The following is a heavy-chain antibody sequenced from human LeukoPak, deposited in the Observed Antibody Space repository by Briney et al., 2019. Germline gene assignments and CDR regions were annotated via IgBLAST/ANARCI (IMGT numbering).Heavy chain of an antibody. Sequence: GGSLRLSCAASGFTFSSYGMSWVRQAPGKGLEWVSAISGSGGSTYYADSVKGRFTISRDNANNSLYLQMNSLRAEDTAVYYCARSRDYEYYFDYWGQGTLVTVSS. D-gene: IGHD4-17*01. V-gene: IGHV3-23*01. CDR1: GFTFSSYG. J-gene: IGHJ4*02. CDR2: ISGSGGST. CDR3: ARSRDYEYYFDY.